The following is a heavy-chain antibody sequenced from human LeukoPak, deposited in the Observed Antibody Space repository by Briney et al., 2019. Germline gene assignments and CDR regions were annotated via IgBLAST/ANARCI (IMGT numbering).Heavy chain of an antibody. CDR2: INHSGST. V-gene: IGHV4-34*01. J-gene: IGHJ4*02. CDR1: GGSFSGYY. CDR3: ARRSYYGSGSYYAPLNY. D-gene: IGHD3-10*01. Sequence: SETLSLTCAVYGGSFSGYYWSWIRQPPGKGPEWIGEINHSGSTNYNPSLKSRVTISVDTSKNQFSLKLSSVTAADTAVYYCARRSYYGSGSYYAPLNYWGQGTLVTVSS.